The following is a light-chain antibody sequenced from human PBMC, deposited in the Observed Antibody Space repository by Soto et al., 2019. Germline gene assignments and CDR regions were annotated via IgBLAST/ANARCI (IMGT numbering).Light chain of an antibody. CDR1: TSNIGSNT. V-gene: IGLV1-44*01. J-gene: IGLJ2*01. CDR2: SNL. Sequence: QSVLTQPPSASGTPGQRVTISCSGSTSNIGSNTVNWYQHLPGTAPKLLVFSNLQRPSGVPDRFPASKSGTSASLAISGLQSEDEADYYCAAWDDSLNGPVFGGGTKLTVL. CDR3: AAWDDSLNGPV.